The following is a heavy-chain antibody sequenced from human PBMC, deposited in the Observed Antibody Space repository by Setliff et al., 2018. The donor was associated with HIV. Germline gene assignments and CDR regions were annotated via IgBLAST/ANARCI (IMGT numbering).Heavy chain of an antibody. D-gene: IGHD3-10*01. CDR2: ISSTGTYI. V-gene: IGHV3-11*04. J-gene: IGHJ6*02. CDR1: GGSISSGDYY. CDR3: ARPTNIDTLYYGSQSFYMYYYGMDV. Sequence: LSLTCTVSGGSISSGDYYWSWIRQAPGKGLEWVSSISSTGTYIYYADSMKGRFTISRDNAKNSLYLQMNSLRAEDTAVYFCARPTNIDTLYYGSQSFYMYYYGMDVWGQGTTVTVSS.